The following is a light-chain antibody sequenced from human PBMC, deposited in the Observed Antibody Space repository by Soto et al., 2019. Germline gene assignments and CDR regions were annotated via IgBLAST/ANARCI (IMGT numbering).Light chain of an antibody. CDR2: ENN. V-gene: IGLV1-51*01. CDR1: SSNIGNNY. J-gene: IGLJ2*01. CDR3: GTWDSSLSAVV. Sequence: QCVLTQPASVSAAPGRRVTISCSGSSSNIGNNYVSWYQQLPGTAPKLLIYENNKRPSGIPDRFSGSKSGTSATLGITGVQTGDEADYYCGTWDSSLSAVVFGGGTKVTVL.